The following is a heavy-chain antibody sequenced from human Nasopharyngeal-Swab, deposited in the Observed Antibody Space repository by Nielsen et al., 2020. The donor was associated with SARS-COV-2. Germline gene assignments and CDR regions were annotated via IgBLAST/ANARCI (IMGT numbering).Heavy chain of an antibody. V-gene: IGHV3-21*01. CDR2: ISSSSSYI. CDR3: ARDGLDYDFWSAYFMDV. J-gene: IGHJ6*02. Sequence: GRQAPGKGLEWGSSISSSSSYIYYAGSGKGRFTIPIDNAKNSLYLQMNSLRAEDTAVYYCARDGLDYDFWSAYFMDVWGQGTTVTVSS. D-gene: IGHD3-3*01.